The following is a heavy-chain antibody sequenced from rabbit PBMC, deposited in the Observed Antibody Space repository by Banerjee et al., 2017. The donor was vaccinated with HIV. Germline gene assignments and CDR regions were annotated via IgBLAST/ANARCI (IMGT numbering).Heavy chain of an antibody. D-gene: IGHD6-1*01. Sequence: QSLEESGGDLVKPGASLTLTCTASGFSFSSSYWICWVRQAPGKGLEWIGCIYNGDGSTYYASWVNGRFSISKTSSTTVTLQMTSLTAADTATYFCARENGDAGYGSDLRGPGTLVTVS. CDR1: GFSFSSSYW. J-gene: IGHJ4*01. V-gene: IGHV1S40*01. CDR3: ARENGDAGYGSDL. CDR2: IYNGDGST.